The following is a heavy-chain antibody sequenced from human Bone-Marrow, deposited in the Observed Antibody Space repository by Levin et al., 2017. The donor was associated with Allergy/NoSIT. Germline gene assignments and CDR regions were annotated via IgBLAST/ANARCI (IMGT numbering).Heavy chain of an antibody. V-gene: IGHV3-23*01. CDR2: ISASGFSS. CDR3: VHQYDDYVMAFDI. J-gene: IGHJ3*02. Sequence: QAGGSLRLSCAASGVAFSNSAMGWVRQAPGKGLEWVSTISASGFSSYYADSMKGRFTISRDNSMNTLYVQINSLTVDDTAVYYCVHQYDDYVMAFDIWGRGTMVTVSS. D-gene: IGHD4-17*01. CDR1: GVAFSNSA.